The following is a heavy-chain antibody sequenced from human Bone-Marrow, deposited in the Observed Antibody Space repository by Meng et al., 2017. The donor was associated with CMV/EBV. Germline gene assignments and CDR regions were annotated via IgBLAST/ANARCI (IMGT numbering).Heavy chain of an antibody. CDR3: VRDGEGHGDYDLDY. V-gene: IGHV3-21*01. D-gene: IGHD4-17*01. CDR1: GFTFSSYS. Sequence: GESLKISCAASGFTFSSYSMNWVRQAPGKGLEWVSSISSSSSYIYYADSVKGRFTISRDNAKNSLYLQMNSLRAEDTAVYYCVRDGEGHGDYDLDYWGQGTLVTVSS. J-gene: IGHJ4*02. CDR2: ISSSSSYI.